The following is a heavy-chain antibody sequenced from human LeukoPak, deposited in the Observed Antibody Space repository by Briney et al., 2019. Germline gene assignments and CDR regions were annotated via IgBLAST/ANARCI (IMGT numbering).Heavy chain of an antibody. Sequence: GGSLRLSCAASGFTFSSYWMHWVRQAPGKGLVWVSRVNSDESSTSYADSVKGRFTISRDNAKNTLYLQMNSLRAEDTAVYYCARELGYCSSTSCYQYAFDIWGQGTMVTVSS. CDR1: GFTFSSYW. D-gene: IGHD2-2*01. V-gene: IGHV3-74*01. CDR2: VNSDESST. CDR3: ARELGYCSSTSCYQYAFDI. J-gene: IGHJ3*02.